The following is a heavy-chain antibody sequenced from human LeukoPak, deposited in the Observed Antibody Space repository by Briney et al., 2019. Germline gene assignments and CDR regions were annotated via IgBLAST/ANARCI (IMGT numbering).Heavy chain of an antibody. D-gene: IGHD3-22*01. Sequence: SETLSLTCTVSGGSISSYYWSWIRQPAGKGLEWIGRIYTSGSTNYNPSLKSRVTMSVDTSKNQFSLKLSSVTVADTAVYYCASHMRGSGYNAAFDYWGQGTLVTVSS. CDR1: GGSISSYY. J-gene: IGHJ4*02. CDR3: ASHMRGSGYNAAFDY. V-gene: IGHV4-4*07. CDR2: IYTSGST.